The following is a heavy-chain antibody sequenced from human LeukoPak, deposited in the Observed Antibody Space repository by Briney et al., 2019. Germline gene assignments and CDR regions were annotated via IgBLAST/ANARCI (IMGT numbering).Heavy chain of an antibody. CDR3: ASATSDYYGSGSYYKFPYYYYGMDV. J-gene: IGHJ6*04. D-gene: IGHD3-10*01. CDR2: IYYSGST. Sequence: SETLSLTCTVSGGSISSGGYYWSWIRQRPGKGLEWIGYIYYSGSTYYNPSLKSRVTISVDTSKNQFSLKLSSVTAADTAVYYCASATSDYYGSGSYYKFPYYYYGMDVWGKGTTVTVSS. V-gene: IGHV4-31*03. CDR1: GGSISSGGYY.